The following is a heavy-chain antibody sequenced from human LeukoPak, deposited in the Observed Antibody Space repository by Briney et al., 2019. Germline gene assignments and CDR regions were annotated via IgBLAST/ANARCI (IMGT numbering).Heavy chain of an antibody. CDR1: GDSFIRYW. CDR2: YYPGGCDT. D-gene: IGHD1-26*01. CDR3: WRFSGRYLTVTRAVDY. V-gene: IGHV5-51*01. J-gene: IGHJ4*02. Sequence: GESLKISCYGFGDSFIRYWNGWGRQMPGKGGEWWVFYYPGGCDTRYSSSFEGQVTIFAEKSISTAYLQWRNLKASDSAIVYCWRFSGRYLTVTRAVDYWGQGTLVTVSS.